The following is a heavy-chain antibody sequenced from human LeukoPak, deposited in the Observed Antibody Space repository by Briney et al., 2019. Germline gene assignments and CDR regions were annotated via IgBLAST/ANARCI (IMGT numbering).Heavy chain of an antibody. J-gene: IGHJ6*03. Sequence: PSETLSLTCTVSGGSISSYYWSWIRQPVGKGLEWIGRIYTSGSTNYNPSLKSRVTMSVDTSKNQFSLKLSSVTAADTAVYYCARELVGQYCSGGSCYNFYYYYYMDVWGKGTTVTVSS. V-gene: IGHV4-4*07. D-gene: IGHD2-15*01. CDR2: IYTSGST. CDR1: GGSISSYY. CDR3: ARELVGQYCSGGSCYNFYYYYYMDV.